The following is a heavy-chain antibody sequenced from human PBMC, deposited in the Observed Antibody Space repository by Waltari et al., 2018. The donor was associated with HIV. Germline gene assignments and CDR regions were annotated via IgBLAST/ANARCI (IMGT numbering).Heavy chain of an antibody. V-gene: IGHV4-34*01. Sequence: QVQLQQWGAGLLKPSETLSLTCAVYGGSFSGYYWSWIRQPPGKGLEWIGEINHSGSTNYNPSLKSRVTISVDTSKNQFSLKLSSVTAADTAVYYCARGLVVVPAATQSYYYYGMDVWGQGTTVTVSS. CDR1: GGSFSGYY. D-gene: IGHD2-2*01. CDR3: ARGLVVVPAATQSYYYYGMDV. J-gene: IGHJ6*02. CDR2: INHSGST.